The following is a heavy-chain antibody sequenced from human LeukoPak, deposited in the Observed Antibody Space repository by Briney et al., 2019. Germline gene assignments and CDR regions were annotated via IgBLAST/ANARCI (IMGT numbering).Heavy chain of an antibody. Sequence: ASVKVSCKASGCTFSNFALSWVRQAPGQGLEWMGRIIPILGIANYAQKLQGTVAIPADKPTSTAYMELSSLRSADTGVYYCARDEQTGPPSSRGSCDPFDYWGQGTPVTVSS. V-gene: IGHV1-69*04. CDR3: ARDEQTGPPSSRGSCDPFDY. J-gene: IGHJ4*02. D-gene: IGHD2-15*01. CDR2: IIPILGIA. CDR1: GCTFSNFA.